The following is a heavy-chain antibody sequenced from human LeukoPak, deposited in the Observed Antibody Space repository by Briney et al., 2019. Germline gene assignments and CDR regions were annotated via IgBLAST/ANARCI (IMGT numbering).Heavy chain of an antibody. J-gene: IGHJ4*02. CDR1: GFTFSSYG. D-gene: IGHD4-17*01. CDR3: AKGPNDYGDYGGDY. CDR2: IRYDGSNK. Sequence: PGGSLRLSCAASGFTFSSYGMHWVRQAPGKGLEWVAFIRYDGSNKYYADSVKGRFTISRDNSKNTLYLQMNSLRAEDTAVYYCAKGPNDYGDYGGDYWGQGTLVTVSS. V-gene: IGHV3-30*02.